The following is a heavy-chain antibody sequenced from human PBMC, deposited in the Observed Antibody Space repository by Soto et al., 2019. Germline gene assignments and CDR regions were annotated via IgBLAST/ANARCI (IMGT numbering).Heavy chain of an antibody. CDR2: SNAGNGNT. CDR1: GYTFTSYA. Sequence: QVQLVQSGAEVKKPGASVKVSCKASGYTFTSYAMHWVRQAPGQRLEWMGWSNAGNGNTKYSQKFQGRVTITRDTSACTAYMELSSLRSEDAAVYYCASGHELGSGWYSIWWFDPWGQGTLVTVSS. CDR3: ASGHELGSGWYSIWWFDP. D-gene: IGHD6-19*01. J-gene: IGHJ5*02. V-gene: IGHV1-3*01.